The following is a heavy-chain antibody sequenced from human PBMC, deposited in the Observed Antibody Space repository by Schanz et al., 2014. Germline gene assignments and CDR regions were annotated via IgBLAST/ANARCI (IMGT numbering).Heavy chain of an antibody. Sequence: QVQLVQSGAEVKKPGASVKVSCKASGYTFTSYYMHWVRQAPGQGLEWMGIINPSGGSTSYAQKFQGRVTMTRDTSTSTVYMELSSLRSEDTAVYYGARDGEAAADCDYWGQGTLVTVSS. CDR1: GYTFTSYY. CDR3: ARDGEAAADCDY. J-gene: IGHJ4*02. D-gene: IGHD6-13*01. V-gene: IGHV1-46*03. CDR2: INPSGGST.